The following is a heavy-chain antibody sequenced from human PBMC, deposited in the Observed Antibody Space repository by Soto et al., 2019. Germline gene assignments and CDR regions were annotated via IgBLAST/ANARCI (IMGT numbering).Heavy chain of an antibody. D-gene: IGHD2-8*01. V-gene: IGHV3-33*03. CDR2: IWYHGGNE. J-gene: IGHJ3*02. Sequence: QVQLVESGGGVVQPGRSLRLSCAVSGFTFSDFGMHWVRQAPGKGLEWVALIWYHGGNEEYADSVKGRFSISRDNSKKTQYLEMDSLRAEDTAVYYCARRGCVKGVCYNSYDMWGQGTMVTVSS. CDR1: GFTFSDFG. CDR3: ARRGCVKGVCYNSYDM.